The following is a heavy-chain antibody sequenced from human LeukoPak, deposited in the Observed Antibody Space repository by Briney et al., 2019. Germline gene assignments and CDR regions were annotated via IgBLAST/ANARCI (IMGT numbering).Heavy chain of an antibody. CDR2: IRYDGSNK. J-gene: IGHJ6*03. V-gene: IGHV3-30*02. Sequence: PGGSLRLSCAASGFTFSSYGMHWVRQAPGKGLEWVAFIRYDGSNKYYADSVKGRFTISRDNSKNTLYLQMNSLRAEDTAVYYCARVAARPRGYYYYYMDVWGKGTTVTVSS. CDR1: GFTFSSYG. CDR3: ARVAARPRGYYYYYMDV. D-gene: IGHD6-6*01.